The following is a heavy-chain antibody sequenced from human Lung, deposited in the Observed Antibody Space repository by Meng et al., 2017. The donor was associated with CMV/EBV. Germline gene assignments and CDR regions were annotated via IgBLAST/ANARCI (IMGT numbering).Heavy chain of an antibody. CDR3: STVHN. CDR1: GFTFSDAW. J-gene: IGHJ4*02. CDR2: IKDKTDDGTT. Sequence: LSLTCAASGFTFSDAWMSWVRQAPGKGLEWVGRIKDKTDDGTTDYAAPVKGRFTISRDDSKNMLYLHMNSLRTEDTAVDYCSTVHNWGQGTLVTVSS. V-gene: IGHV3-15*01.